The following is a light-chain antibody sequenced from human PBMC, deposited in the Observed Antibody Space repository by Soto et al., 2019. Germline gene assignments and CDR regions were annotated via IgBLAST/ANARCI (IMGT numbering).Light chain of an antibody. J-gene: IGKJ5*01. CDR2: GAY. CDR3: QQSYSTPIT. Sequence: EIVMTQSPSTLSVSAGESATLSCTASQSVSTNLAFYQQNPGQSPRLLIYGAYTRATGIPSRFSGSGYGTDFNLTISSLQPEDFATYYCQQSYSTPITFGQGTRLEIK. V-gene: IGKV3-15*01. CDR1: QSVSTN.